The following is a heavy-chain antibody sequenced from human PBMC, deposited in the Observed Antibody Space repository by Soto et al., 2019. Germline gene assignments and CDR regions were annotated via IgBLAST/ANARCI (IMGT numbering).Heavy chain of an antibody. CDR1: GFTFSSYG. CDR2: ISYDGSEK. CDR3: AKAGGPTDNYYGLEV. Sequence: PGGSLRLSCAVSGFTFSSYGMHWVRQAPVKGLEWVAFISYDGSEKYYADSVKGRFTISRDNSKNTLYLQMNSLRPEDTAVFYCAKAGGPTDNYYGLEVWGQGTTVTV. V-gene: IGHV3-30*18. D-gene: IGHD1-1*01. J-gene: IGHJ6*02.